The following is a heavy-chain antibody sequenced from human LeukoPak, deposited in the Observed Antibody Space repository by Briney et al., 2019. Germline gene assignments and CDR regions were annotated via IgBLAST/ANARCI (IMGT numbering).Heavy chain of an antibody. Sequence: PGGSLRLSCAASGFTLNNYSMNWVRQAPGKGLEWVAFISSSSSYIFYADSLKGRFTISRDNAKNSLYLQMNSLRADDTAVYYCARDLAYGDDGLWGQGALVTVSS. V-gene: IGHV3-21*01. CDR1: GFTLNNYS. CDR2: ISSSSSYI. CDR3: ARDLAYGDDGL. D-gene: IGHD4-17*01. J-gene: IGHJ4*02.